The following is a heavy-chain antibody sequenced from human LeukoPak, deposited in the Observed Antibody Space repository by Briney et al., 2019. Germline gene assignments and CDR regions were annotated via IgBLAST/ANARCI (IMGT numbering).Heavy chain of an antibody. CDR2: IYYSGST. V-gene: IGHV4-59*01. J-gene: IGHJ4*02. CDR3: ARGRRNGAPGRYYSDY. D-gene: IGHD1-1*01. Sequence: SETLSLTCTVSSGSIGSYYWSWIRQPPGKGLEWIGYIYYSGSTNYNPSLKSRVTISVDTSKNQFSLKLSSVTAADTAVSDCARGRRNGAPGRYYSDYWGQGTLVTVSS. CDR1: SGSIGSYY.